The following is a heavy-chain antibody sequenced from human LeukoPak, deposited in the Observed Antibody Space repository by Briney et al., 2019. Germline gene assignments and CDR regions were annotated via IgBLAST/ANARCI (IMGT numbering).Heavy chain of an antibody. D-gene: IGHD5-18*01. J-gene: IGHJ4*02. CDR2: ISSSGSTI. CDR1: GFTFSDYY. Sequence: PGGSLRLSCAASGFTFSDYYMSWIRQAPWKGLEWVSYISSSGSTIYYADSVKGRFTISRDNAKNSLYLQMNSLRAEDTAVYYCARAWDTAMVKDYWGQGTLVTVSS. V-gene: IGHV3-11*01. CDR3: ARAWDTAMVKDY.